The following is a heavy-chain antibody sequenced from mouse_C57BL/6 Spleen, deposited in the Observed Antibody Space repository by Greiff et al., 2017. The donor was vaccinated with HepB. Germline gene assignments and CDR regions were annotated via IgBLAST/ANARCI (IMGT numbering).Heavy chain of an antibody. CDR2: ISSGGSYT. CDR1: GFTFSSYG. Sequence: EVQVVESGGDLVKPGGSLKLSCAASGFTFSSYGMSWVRQTPDKRLEWVATISSGGSYTYYPDSVKGRFTISRDNAKNTLYLQMSSLKSEDTAMYYCARQGTGTDYWGQSTTLTVSS. D-gene: IGHD4-1*01. V-gene: IGHV5-6*01. CDR3: ARQGTGTDY. J-gene: IGHJ2*01.